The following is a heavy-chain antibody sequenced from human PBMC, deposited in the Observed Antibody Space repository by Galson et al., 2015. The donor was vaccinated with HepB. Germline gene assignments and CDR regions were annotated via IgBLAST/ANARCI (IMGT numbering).Heavy chain of an antibody. D-gene: IGHD3-10*01. CDR2: ISYDGSNR. CDR3: AGSATFDY. Sequence: SLRLSCAASGFTFSTYAMHWVRQAPGKGLEWVALISYDGSNRYYADSVKGRFTISRDISKNTLYLQMNSLRAEDTAVYYCAGSATFDYWGQGTLVTVSS. V-gene: IGHV3-30*03. CDR1: GFTFSTYA. J-gene: IGHJ4*02.